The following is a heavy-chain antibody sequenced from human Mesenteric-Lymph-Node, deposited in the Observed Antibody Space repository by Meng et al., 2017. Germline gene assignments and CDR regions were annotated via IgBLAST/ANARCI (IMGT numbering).Heavy chain of an antibody. J-gene: IGHJ4*02. V-gene: IGHV7-4-1*02. Sequence: QVQLVQSGSESKKLGALVKGSCKASGYTFTSYAMNWVRQVPGQGLEWMGWINTNTGNPTYAQGFTGRFVFSLDTSVSTAYLQISSLKTEDTAVYYCARREAGLGELLKYWGQGTLVTVSS. CDR2: INTNTGNP. CDR3: ARREAGLGELLKY. CDR1: GYTFTSYA. D-gene: IGHD3-10*01.